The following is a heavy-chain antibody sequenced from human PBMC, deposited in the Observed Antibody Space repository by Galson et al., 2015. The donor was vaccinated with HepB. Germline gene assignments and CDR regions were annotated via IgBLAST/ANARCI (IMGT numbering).Heavy chain of an antibody. D-gene: IGHD5-18*01. V-gene: IGHV1-69*04. CDR2: IIPILGIA. CDR3: ARDRHSGYSYGYYYYYGMDV. J-gene: IGHJ6*02. CDR1: GGTFSSYT. Sequence: SVKVSCKASGGTFSSYTISWVRQAPGQGLEWMGRIIPILGIANYAQKFQGRVTITADKSTSTAYMELSSLRSEDTAVYYCARDRHSGYSYGYYYYYGMDVWGQGTTVTVSS.